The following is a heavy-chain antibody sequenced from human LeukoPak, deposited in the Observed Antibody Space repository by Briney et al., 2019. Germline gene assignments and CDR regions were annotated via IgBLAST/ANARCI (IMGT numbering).Heavy chain of an antibody. CDR2: ISWNSGSI. Sequence: PXGSXXXXXAASGFTFDDYAMHWVRQAPGKGLXWVSGISWNSGSIGYADSVKGRFTISRDNAKNSLYLQMNSLRAEDTALYYCAKDRGILRGYYGMDVWGQGTTVTVSS. V-gene: IGHV3-9*01. J-gene: IGHJ6*02. D-gene: IGHD1-26*01. CDR3: AKDRGILRGYYGMDV. CDR1: GFTFDDYA.